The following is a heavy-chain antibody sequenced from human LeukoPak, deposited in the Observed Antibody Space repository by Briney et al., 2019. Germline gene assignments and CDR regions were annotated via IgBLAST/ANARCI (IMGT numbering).Heavy chain of an antibody. J-gene: IGHJ5*02. Sequence: PSETLSLTCAVSGYSISSGYYWGWIRQPPGKGLELIGSIYHSGSTYYNPSLKSRVTISVDTSKNQFSLKLSSVTAADTAVYYCARHYGSYNWFDPWGQGTLVTVSS. D-gene: IGHD3-16*01. CDR2: IYHSGST. CDR3: ARHYGSYNWFDP. CDR1: GYSISSGYY. V-gene: IGHV4-38-2*01.